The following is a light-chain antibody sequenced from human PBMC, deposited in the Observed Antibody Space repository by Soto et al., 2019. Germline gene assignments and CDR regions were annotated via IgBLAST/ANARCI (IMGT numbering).Light chain of an antibody. CDR3: CSYAGSGTHVV. V-gene: IGLV2-23*01. Sequence: QSVLTQPASVSGSPGQSITISCTGTSSDVGSYNLVSWYQQHPGKAPKLMIYEGSKRPSGVSNRFSGSKSGNTATLTLSGLQGEDEAEDYCCSYAGSGTHVVFGGGTQLTVL. CDR1: SSDVGSYNL. CDR2: EGS. J-gene: IGLJ2*01.